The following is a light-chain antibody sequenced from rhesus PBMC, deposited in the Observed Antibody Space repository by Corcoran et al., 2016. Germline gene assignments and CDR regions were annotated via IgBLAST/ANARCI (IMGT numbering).Light chain of an antibody. Sequence: DIQMTQSPSSLSASVGDTVTITCRASQSISSCLDWNQQKPGKALKLLIYKAFSLQSGVPSRLSGSGSGTDFTLTISSLQPEDFAIYYCQQHNSYPWTFGQGTKVEIK. CDR3: QQHNSYPWT. V-gene: IGKV1-22*01. CDR1: QSISSC. J-gene: IGKJ1*01. CDR2: KAF.